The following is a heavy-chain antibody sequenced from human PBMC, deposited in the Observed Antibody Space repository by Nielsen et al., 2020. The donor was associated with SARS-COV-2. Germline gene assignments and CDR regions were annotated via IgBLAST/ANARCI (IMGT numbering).Heavy chain of an antibody. CDR1: GGSFSGYY. J-gene: IGHJ6*03. CDR3: ARESAPTSFYYMDV. CDR2: INDRGNT. V-gene: IGHV4-34*01. Sequence: SETLSLTCDVYGGSFSGYYWNWIRQSPGMGLQWIGEINDRGNTDYNPSLRSRVTISIDTSKNQFSLNLNAVTAADTAVYYCARESAPTSFYYMDVWGKGTTVTVSS. D-gene: IGHD3-10*01.